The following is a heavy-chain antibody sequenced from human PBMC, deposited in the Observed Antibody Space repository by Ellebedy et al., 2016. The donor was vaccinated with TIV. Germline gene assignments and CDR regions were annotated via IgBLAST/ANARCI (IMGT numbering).Heavy chain of an antibody. V-gene: IGHV3-30*18. J-gene: IGHJ4*02. D-gene: IGHD6-19*01. CDR3: AKEVLAV. CDR1: GFTFSSYD. CDR2: ISYDANNK. Sequence: PGGSLRLSCAASGFTFSSYDMHWVRQAPGKGLEWVALISYDANNKYYADSVKGRFTISRDNSKNTLYLQMNSLRVDDTAIYYCAKEVLAVWGQGTLVTVSS.